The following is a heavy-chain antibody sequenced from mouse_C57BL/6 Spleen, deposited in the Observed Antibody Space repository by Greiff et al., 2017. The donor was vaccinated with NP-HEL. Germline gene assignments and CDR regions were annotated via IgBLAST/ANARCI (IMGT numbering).Heavy chain of an antibody. J-gene: IGHJ4*01. V-gene: IGHV5-17*01. CDR2: ISSGSSTI. Sequence: DVHLVESGGGLVKPGGSLKLSCAASGFTFSDYGMHWVRQAPEKGLEWVAYISSGSSTIYYADTVKGRFTISRDNAKNTLFLQMTSLRSEDTAMYYCARITTVRDAMDYWGQGTSVTVSS. D-gene: IGHD1-1*01. CDR1: GFTFSDYG. CDR3: ARITTVRDAMDY.